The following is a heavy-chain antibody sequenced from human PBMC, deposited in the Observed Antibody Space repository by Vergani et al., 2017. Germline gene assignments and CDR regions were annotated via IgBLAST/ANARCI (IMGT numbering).Heavy chain of an antibody. CDR1: GGSFSGYY. J-gene: IGHJ4*02. CDR2: IYYSGST. CDR3: ARDVVVPAATFGQDY. D-gene: IGHD2-2*01. Sequence: QVQLQQWGAGLLKPSETLSLTCAVYGGSFSGYYWSWIRQSPGKGLEWIGSIYYSGSTYYNPSLKSRVTISVDTSKNQFSLKLSSVTAADTAVYYCARDVVVPAATFGQDYWGQGTLVTVSS. V-gene: IGHV4-34*01.